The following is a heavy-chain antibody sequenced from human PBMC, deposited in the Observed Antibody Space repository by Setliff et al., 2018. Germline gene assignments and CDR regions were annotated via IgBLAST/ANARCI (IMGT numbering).Heavy chain of an antibody. CDR3: ARHVGIRGRGYNYYYYYMDV. CDR1: GGSLRSNF. J-gene: IGHJ6*03. Sequence: SETLSITCTVSGGSLRSNFWGWIRQPPGKGLEWIGSTYYSGDTSYNPSLKSRVTMSVDMSRNQFSLKLSSVTAADTAVYSCARHVGIRGRGYNYYYYYMDVWGKGTTVTDSS. CDR2: TYYSGDT. D-gene: IGHD3-10*01. V-gene: IGHV4-39*01.